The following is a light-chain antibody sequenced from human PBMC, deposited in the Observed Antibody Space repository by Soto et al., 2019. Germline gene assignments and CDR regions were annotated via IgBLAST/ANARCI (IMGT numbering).Light chain of an antibody. CDR3: QQYGSSLVT. CDR1: QSVSSSY. CDR2: GAS. J-gene: IGKJ1*01. V-gene: IGKV3-20*01. Sequence: EIVLTQSPGTLSLSPGERATLSCRASQSVSSSYLAWYQQKPGQAHRLLIYGASSRATGIPDRFSGSGSGTDFTLTISRLEPEDFAVYYCQQYGSSLVTFGQGTKVEIK.